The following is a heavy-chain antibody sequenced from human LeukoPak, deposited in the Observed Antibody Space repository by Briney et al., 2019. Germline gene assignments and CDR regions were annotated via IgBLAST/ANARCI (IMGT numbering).Heavy chain of an antibody. CDR2: INHSGRN. CDR3: ARATGTKVPPGY. V-gene: IGHV4-34*01. J-gene: IGHJ4*02. Sequence: SETLSLTCAVYGGSFNGYYWSWIRQPPGKGLEWIGEINHSGRNNYNPSLKSRVTISVDTSKNQFSLKLSSVTAADTAVYYCARATGTKVPPGYWGQGTLVTVSS. CDR1: GGSFNGYY. D-gene: IGHD1-7*01.